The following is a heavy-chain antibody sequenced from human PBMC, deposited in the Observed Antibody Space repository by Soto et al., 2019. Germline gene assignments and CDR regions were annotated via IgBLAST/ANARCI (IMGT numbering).Heavy chain of an antibody. D-gene: IGHD3-3*01. CDR1: GGSISRSGYY. CDR2: IHYDGST. J-gene: IGHJ5*02. Sequence: SETLSLTCTVAGGSISRSGYYWGWIRQPPGKGLEWIGNIHYDGSTYYNPSLKSRVTLSVDTSKNQFSLKLSSVTAADTAVYYCARQDVAITIFGVIIPYNWFDPWGQGTLVTVSS. CDR3: ARQDVAITIFGVIIPYNWFDP. V-gene: IGHV4-39*01.